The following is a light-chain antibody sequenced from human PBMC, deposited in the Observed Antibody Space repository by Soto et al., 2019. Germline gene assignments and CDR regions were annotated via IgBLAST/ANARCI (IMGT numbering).Light chain of an antibody. CDR3: QQFGSLGT. CDR1: QTVSSSF. J-gene: IGKJ1*01. Sequence: EIVMTQSPGTLSLSPGERATLSCRTSQTVSSSFSAWYQQKPGQAPSLLMFDSSIRATVIPDRFSGSGSGTDFTLTIGRLEPEDFAVYYCQQFGSLGTFGQGTKVDIK. V-gene: IGKV3-20*01. CDR2: DSS.